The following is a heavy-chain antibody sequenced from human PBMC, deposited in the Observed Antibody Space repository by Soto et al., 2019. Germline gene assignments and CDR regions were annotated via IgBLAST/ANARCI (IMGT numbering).Heavy chain of an antibody. CDR1: GYTFTGYY. J-gene: IGHJ6*03. CDR2: INPNSGGT. CDR3: ARGLVGGLYYYYYMDV. V-gene: IGHV1-2*04. D-gene: IGHD1-26*01. Sequence: XSVKVSCKASGYTFTGYYMHWVRQAPGQGLEWMGWINPNSGGTNYAQKFQGWVTMTRDTSISTAYMELSRLRSDDTAVYYCARGLVGGLYYYYYMDVWGKGTTVTVSS.